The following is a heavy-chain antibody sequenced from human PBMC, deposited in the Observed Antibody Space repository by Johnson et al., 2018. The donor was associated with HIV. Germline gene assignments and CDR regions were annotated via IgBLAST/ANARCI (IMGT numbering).Heavy chain of an antibody. J-gene: IGHJ3*01. CDR3: AKVGSGYSSSS. CDR2: ISGSGGST. D-gene: IGHD6-13*01. V-gene: IGHV3-23*04. Sequence: EQLVESGGGLVKPGGSLRLSCAASGFTFSSYAMSWVRQAPGKGLEWVSTISGSGGSTYYAASVTGRFTISRDNSKNTRYLQMNRLRAEDTAVYYCAKVGSGYSSSSWGQGTMVTVSS. CDR1: GFTFSSYA.